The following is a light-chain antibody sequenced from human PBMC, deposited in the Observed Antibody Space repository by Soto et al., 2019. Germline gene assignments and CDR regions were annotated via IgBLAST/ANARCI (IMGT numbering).Light chain of an antibody. CDR2: GAS. Sequence: EVVLTQSPGTLSLSPGERATLACRASQSVSNDFLAWYQQKPGQAPRPLIHGASTRATGIPDKFSGSGSGTDLTPTISRREPEDFAVYYCQQYGPSPRFTFGPGTRVDFK. J-gene: IGKJ3*01. CDR3: QQYGPSPRFT. CDR1: QSVSNDF. V-gene: IGKV3-20*01.